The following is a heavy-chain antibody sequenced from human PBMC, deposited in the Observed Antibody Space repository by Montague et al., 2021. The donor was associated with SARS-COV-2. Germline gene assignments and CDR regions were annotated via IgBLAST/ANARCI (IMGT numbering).Heavy chain of an antibody. V-gene: IGHV3-23*01. CDR2: INGRGDDT. CDR1: GFSFSDFS. D-gene: IGHD2-21*01. Sequence: SLRLSCAASGFSFSDFSMSWARQAPGKGLEWVATINGRGDDTFYADSVQGRFIISRDNLKNILYLQLTSLTAGDTAVYYCAKDPLSCGGHYFEYWGQGALVTVSS. CDR3: AKDPLSCGGHYFEY. J-gene: IGHJ4*02.